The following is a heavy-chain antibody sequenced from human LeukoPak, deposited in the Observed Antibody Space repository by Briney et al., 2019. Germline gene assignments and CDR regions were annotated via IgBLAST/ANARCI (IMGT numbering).Heavy chain of an antibody. J-gene: IGHJ6*03. CDR2: IYYSGST. Sequence: SETLSLTCTVSGGSICSYYWSWIRQPPGKGLEWIGYIYYSGSTNYNPSLKSRVTISVDTSKNQFSLKLSSVTAADTAVYYCARDGSDYYYYYYMDVWGKGTTVTVSS. V-gene: IGHV4-59*01. CDR3: ARDGSDYYYYYYMDV. CDR1: GGSICSYY.